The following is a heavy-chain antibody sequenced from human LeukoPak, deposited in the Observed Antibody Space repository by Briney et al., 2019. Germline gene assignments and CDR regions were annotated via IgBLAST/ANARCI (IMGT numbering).Heavy chain of an antibody. CDR1: GGSISSSNYY. CDR3: ARYGISVIWGFIKPQNHFDY. Sequence: SETLSLTCTVSGGSISSSNYYWGWIRQPPGKGLEWIGSIYYSGTTYYNPSLKSRVAISVDTSKNQFSLNLSSVTAADTAVYYCARYGISVIWGFIKPQNHFDYWGQGTLVTVSS. J-gene: IGHJ4*02. D-gene: IGHD3-10*01. V-gene: IGHV4-39*01. CDR2: IYYSGTT.